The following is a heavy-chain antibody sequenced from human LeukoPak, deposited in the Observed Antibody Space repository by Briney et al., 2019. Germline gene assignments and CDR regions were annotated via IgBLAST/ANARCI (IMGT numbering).Heavy chain of an antibody. D-gene: IGHD3-22*01. V-gene: IGHV1-2*06. J-gene: IGHJ4*02. Sequence: ASVKVSCKASGYTFTVYYMHWVRQAPGQGLEWMGRINPNSGGTNYAQKFQGRVTMTRDTSISTAYMELSRLRSDDTAVYYCARGLLHWNYYDSSGSAEISCWGQGTLVTVSS. CDR2: INPNSGGT. CDR3: ARGLLHWNYYDSSGSAEISC. CDR1: GYTFTVYY.